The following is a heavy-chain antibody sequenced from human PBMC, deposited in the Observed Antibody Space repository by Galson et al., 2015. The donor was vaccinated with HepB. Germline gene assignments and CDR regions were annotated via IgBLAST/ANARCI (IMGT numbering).Heavy chain of an antibody. D-gene: IGHD2-15*01. CDR3: ARDVGLGYCTSGNCYGLGY. J-gene: IGHJ4*02. V-gene: IGHV1-3*01. CDR1: GYTFATYT. CDR2: IYVGNDNT. Sequence: SVKVSCKASGYTFATYTIHWMRQAPGQRLEWMGWIYVGNDNTRYSQKFQGRVTITSDTSASTAYMELSSLRSEDTAVYYCARDVGLGYCTSGNCYGLGYWGQGTLVTVSS.